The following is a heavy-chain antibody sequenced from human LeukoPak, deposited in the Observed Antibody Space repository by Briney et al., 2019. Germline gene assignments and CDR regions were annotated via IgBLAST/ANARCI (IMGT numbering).Heavy chain of an antibody. Sequence: PGMSLRLSCAASGFTFSNYGMHWVRQAPGKGLEWVATTWYGGRTNSYADSVKGRFTVSRDISKSTLYLQMNSLRVEDTAVYYCAKDGIEARPGGYYFDYWGQGTLVTVSS. D-gene: IGHD6-6*01. CDR3: AKDGIEARPGGYYFDY. J-gene: IGHJ4*02. V-gene: IGHV3-30*18. CDR2: TWYGGRTN. CDR1: GFTFSNYG.